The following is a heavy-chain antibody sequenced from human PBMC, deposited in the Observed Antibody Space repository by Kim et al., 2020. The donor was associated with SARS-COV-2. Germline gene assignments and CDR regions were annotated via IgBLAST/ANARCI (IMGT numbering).Heavy chain of an antibody. D-gene: IGHD1-26*01. CDR2: ISGSGGTT. CDR3: AKAVGSGSYFGINYFN. V-gene: IGHV3-23*01. J-gene: IGHJ4*01. CDR1: GFTFNNYA. Sequence: GGSLRLSCAASGFTFNNYAMTWARQAPGKGLEWVSIISGSGGTTYYADSVMGRFTISRDNSKNTLYLQMDTLRAEDTAIYSCAKAVGSGSYFGINYFN.